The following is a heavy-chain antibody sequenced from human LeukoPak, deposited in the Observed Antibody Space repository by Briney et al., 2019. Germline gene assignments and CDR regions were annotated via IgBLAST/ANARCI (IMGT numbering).Heavy chain of an antibody. V-gene: IGHV1-24*01. D-gene: IGHD6-13*01. CDR2: FDPEDGET. CDR1: GYTLTELS. Sequence: ASVKVSCKVSGYTLTELSMHWVRQAPGKGLEWMGGFDPEDGETIYAQKFQGRVTMTEDTSTDTAYMELSSLRSEDTAVYHCATALQQYYYYGMDVWGKGTTVTVSS. J-gene: IGHJ6*04. CDR3: ATALQQYYYYGMDV.